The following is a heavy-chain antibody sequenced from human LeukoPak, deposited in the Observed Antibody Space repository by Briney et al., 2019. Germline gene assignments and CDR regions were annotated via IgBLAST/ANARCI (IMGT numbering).Heavy chain of an antibody. J-gene: IGHJ4*02. CDR3: ARAIVPLWFGELSPTTGFDY. V-gene: IGHV3-48*03. Sequence: PGGSLRLSCAASGFIFNSYEMNWVRQAPGKGLEWVAFISYSGNSIYYADSVKGRFTISRDNAKNSLYLQMNSLRAEDTALYYCARAIVPLWFGELSPTTGFDYWGQGTLVTVSS. CDR1: GFIFNSYE. D-gene: IGHD3-10*01. CDR2: ISYSGNSI.